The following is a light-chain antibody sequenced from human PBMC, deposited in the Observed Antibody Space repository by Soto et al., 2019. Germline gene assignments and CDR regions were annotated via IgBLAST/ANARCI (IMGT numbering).Light chain of an antibody. J-gene: IGLJ3*02. CDR2: DVS. V-gene: IGLV2-11*01. CDR1: SSDVGGYNY. Sequence: QAVVTQPRSVSGSPGQSVTISCTGTSSDVGGYNYVSWYQQHPGKAPKLMIYDVSQRPSGVPNRFSGSKSDNTASLTISGLQAEDEADYYCCSYAGTYTWVFGGGTQLTVL. CDR3: CSYAGTYTWV.